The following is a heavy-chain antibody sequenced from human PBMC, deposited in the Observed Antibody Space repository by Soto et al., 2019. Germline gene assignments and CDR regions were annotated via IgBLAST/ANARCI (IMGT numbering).Heavy chain of an antibody. CDR3: AREMSGRYYDDYGMDV. J-gene: IGHJ6*02. V-gene: IGHV3-33*01. CDR1: GFTFSSYG. Sequence: QVQLVESGGGVVQPGRSLRLSCAASGFTFSSYGMHWVRQAPGKGLEWVAVIWYDGSNKYYADSVKGRFTISRDNSKNTLDLQMNSLRAEDTAVYYCAREMSGRYYDDYGMDVWGQGTTVTVSS. CDR2: IWYDGSNK. D-gene: IGHD3-22*01.